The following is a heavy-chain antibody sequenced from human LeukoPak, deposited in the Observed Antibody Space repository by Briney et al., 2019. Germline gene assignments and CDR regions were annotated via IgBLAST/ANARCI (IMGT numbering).Heavy chain of an antibody. V-gene: IGHV3-7*01. J-gene: IGHJ4*02. CDR2: IKQDGSEK. Sequence: GGSLRLSCAASGFTISSYWMNWVRQAPGKGLEWVANIKQDGSEKKYVDSVKGRFTISRDNAKNSLYLQMNSLRAEDTAVYYCADGQDDYGDSYYFDYWGQGTLVTVSS. CDR3: ADGQDDYGDSYYFDY. D-gene: IGHD4-17*01. CDR1: GFTISSYW.